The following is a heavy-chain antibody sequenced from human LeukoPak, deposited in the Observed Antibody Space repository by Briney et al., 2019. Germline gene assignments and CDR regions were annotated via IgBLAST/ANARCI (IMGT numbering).Heavy chain of an antibody. D-gene: IGHD5-18*01. CDR2: IKQDGSEK. V-gene: IGHV3-7*01. Sequence: GGSLRLSCAASGFTFSSYWMTWVRQAPGKGLEWVANIKQDGSEKYYVNSVKGRFTISRDNAKNSLYLQMNSLRAEDTAVYYCARETVDTAFDYWGQGTLVTVSS. CDR1: GFTFSSYW. J-gene: IGHJ4*02. CDR3: ARETVDTAFDY.